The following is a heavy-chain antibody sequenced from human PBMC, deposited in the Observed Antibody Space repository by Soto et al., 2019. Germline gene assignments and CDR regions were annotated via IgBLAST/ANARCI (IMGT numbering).Heavy chain of an antibody. CDR3: ERGFDLQYGIDV. Sequence: EAPLVESGGGLVQRGGSVRLSCAASGFTLSPYSMNWVRQAPGKGLEWISYISGSSNIINYADSVKGRFTISRDNTKNSLYLQMNSLRDEDTAVYYCERGFDLQYGIDVWGQGTTVTVSS. V-gene: IGHV3-48*02. J-gene: IGHJ6*02. CDR2: ISGSSNII. CDR1: GFTLSPYS. D-gene: IGHD3-10*01.